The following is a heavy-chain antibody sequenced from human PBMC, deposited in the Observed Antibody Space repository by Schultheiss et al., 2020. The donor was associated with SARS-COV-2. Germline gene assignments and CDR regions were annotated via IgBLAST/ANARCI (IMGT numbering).Heavy chain of an antibody. Sequence: SETLSLTCAVYGGSFSGYYWSWIRQPPGKGLEWIGEINHSGSTNYNPSLKSRVTISVDTSKNQFSLKLSSVTAADTAVYYCARGYDSSGYYPKYTFDYWGQGTLVTVSS. CDR2: INHSGST. J-gene: IGHJ4*02. V-gene: IGHV4-34*01. CDR1: GGSFSGYY. CDR3: ARGYDSSGYYPKYTFDY. D-gene: IGHD3-22*01.